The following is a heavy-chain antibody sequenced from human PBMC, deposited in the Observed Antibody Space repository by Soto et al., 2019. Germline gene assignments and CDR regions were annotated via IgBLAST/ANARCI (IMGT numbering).Heavy chain of an antibody. CDR2: INHSGST. Sequence: QVQVQQWGAGLLKPSETLSLTCAVYGGSFIGYYWSWIRQPPGMGLEWIGEINHSGSTNYNPSLKSRVTISVDTSKNQFSLKLSSVTAADTAVYYCARTGYSSGWYKAAFDIWGQGTMVTVSS. D-gene: IGHD6-19*01. V-gene: IGHV4-34*01. CDR3: ARTGYSSGWYKAAFDI. J-gene: IGHJ3*02. CDR1: GGSFIGYY.